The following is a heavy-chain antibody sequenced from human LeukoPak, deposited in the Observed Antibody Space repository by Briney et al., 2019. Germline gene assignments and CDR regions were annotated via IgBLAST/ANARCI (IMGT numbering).Heavy chain of an antibody. J-gene: IGHJ4*02. Sequence: PGGSLRLSCAASGFTFSGFSMSWVRQAPGKGLEWVAKMNEYGSEIFYVDSVKGRFTISRDNAKNSLYLQMNRLRAEDTAVYYCARPRGCGSSRCNNFDYWGQGTLVTVSS. D-gene: IGHD2-2*01. V-gene: IGHV3-7*01. CDR3: ARPRGCGSSRCNNFDY. CDR1: GFTFSGFS. CDR2: MNEYGSEI.